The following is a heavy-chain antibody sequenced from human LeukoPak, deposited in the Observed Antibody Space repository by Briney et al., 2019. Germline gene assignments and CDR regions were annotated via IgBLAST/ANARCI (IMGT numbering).Heavy chain of an antibody. CDR1: GLTFSTYA. CDR2: ISASGSKT. J-gene: IGHJ6*02. CDR3: AKDRSSAYYYYFYGMDV. Sequence: GGSLRLSCAASGLTFSTYAMNWVRQAPGKGLEWVSGISASGSKTHYADSVKGRFIISRDDSKNTLHMQMNSLGAGDTALYYCAKDRSSAYYYYFYGMDVWGQGTTVTVSS. V-gene: IGHV3-23*01. D-gene: IGHD2-2*01.